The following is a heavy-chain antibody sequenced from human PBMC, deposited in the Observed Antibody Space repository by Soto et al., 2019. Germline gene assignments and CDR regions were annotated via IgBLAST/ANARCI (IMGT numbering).Heavy chain of an antibody. J-gene: IGHJ6*02. V-gene: IGHV3-21*06. CDR3: ATDGAAGAVMGV. D-gene: IGHD6-13*01. CDR2: ISSGGEYI. Sequence: GFLRLSCTASGLIFSNYGMNWVRQAAGKRPEWVSSISSGGEYIDYADSVKGRLTISRDNANNILYLQLTSLGVEDTAVYYCATDGAAGAVMGVWGQGTTVTVS. CDR1: GLIFSNYG.